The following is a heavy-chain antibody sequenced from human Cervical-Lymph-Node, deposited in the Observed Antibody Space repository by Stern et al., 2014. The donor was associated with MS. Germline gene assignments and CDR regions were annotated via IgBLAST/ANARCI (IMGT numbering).Heavy chain of an antibody. CDR2: IYPGDSDT. CDR1: GYKFTKQW. Sequence: VQLVQSGAEVKKPGESLKISWKTSGYKFTKQWIAWVRQMPGKGLEFMGIIYPGDSDTRYNPSFQGQVTISDDKSLHHAYLPRSSLKPSDPAMYYFATHPAGPWGQGTRVAAPS. CDR3: ATHPAGP. J-gene: IGHJ5*02. V-gene: IGHV5-51*01.